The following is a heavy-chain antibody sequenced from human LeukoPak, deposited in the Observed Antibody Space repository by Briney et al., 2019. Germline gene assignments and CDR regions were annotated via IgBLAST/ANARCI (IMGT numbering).Heavy chain of an antibody. CDR1: GYTFTSYG. CDR2: ISAYNGNT. J-gene: IGHJ1*01. Sequence: GASVKVSCKASGYTFTSYGISWVRQAPGQGLEWMGWISAYNGNTNYAQKLQGRVTMTTDTSTSTAYMELRGLRSDDTAVYYCARGPRCSSTSCYEYFQHWGQGTLVTVSS. V-gene: IGHV1-18*01. CDR3: ARGPRCSSTSCYEYFQH. D-gene: IGHD2-2*01.